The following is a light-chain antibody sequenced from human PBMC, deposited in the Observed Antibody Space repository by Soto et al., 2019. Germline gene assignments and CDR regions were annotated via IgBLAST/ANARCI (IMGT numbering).Light chain of an antibody. CDR1: QSVLFSSNNRNQ. CDR2: WAS. J-gene: IGKJ3*01. V-gene: IGKV4-1*01. CDR3: QQYDDIPFT. Sequence: DIVMTQSPDSLAVSLGERATINCKSSQSVLFSSNNRNQLAWYQQKAGQPPKLLISWASTRESGVPDRFSGGGSGTTFTLTISSLQAEDVAISYCQQYDDIPFTFGPGTKVDIK.